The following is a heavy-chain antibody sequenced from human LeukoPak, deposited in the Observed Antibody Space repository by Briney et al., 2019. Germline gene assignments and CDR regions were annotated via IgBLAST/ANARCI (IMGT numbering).Heavy chain of an antibody. J-gene: IGHJ5*02. V-gene: IGHV3-23*01. CDR1: GFSFRTYA. CDR3: AREYDSSWPS. Sequence: GGSLRLSCAASGFSFRTYAMSWVRQAPGKGLEWVSAISDNSGRIYYADSVKGRFTISRDNSKSTLFMQMNSLRAEDTAVYYCAREYDSSWPSWRQGTLVTV. D-gene: IGHD3-22*01. CDR2: ISDNSGRI.